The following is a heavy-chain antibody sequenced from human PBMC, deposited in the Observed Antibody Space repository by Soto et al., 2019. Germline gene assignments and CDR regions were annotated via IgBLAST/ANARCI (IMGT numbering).Heavy chain of an antibody. Sequence: PGGSLRLSCAASGFFFSDYAMSWVRQAPGKGLEWVSLISATGGGTYYADSVKGRFTISRDNSHNTLYLQVHSLTAEDTAVYYCAKDRRAGGNSAFYFDFWGQGAQVTVSS. J-gene: IGHJ4*02. D-gene: IGHD3-16*01. CDR3: AKDRRAGGNSAFYFDF. CDR1: GFFFSDYA. V-gene: IGHV3-23*01. CDR2: ISATGGGT.